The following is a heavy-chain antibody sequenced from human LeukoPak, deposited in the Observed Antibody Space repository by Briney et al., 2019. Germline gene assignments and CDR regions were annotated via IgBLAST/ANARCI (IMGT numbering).Heavy chain of an antibody. CDR2: IYYSGST. V-gene: IGHV4-59*01. J-gene: IGHJ3*02. CDR3: ASARLGSGLEGAFDI. CDR1: GGSISSYF. D-gene: IGHD6-25*01. Sequence: SETLSLTCTVSGGSISSYFWSWIRQPPGKGLEWIGYIYYSGSTNYNPSLKSRATISVDTSKNQFSLKLSSVTAADTAVYYCASARLGSGLEGAFDIWGQGTMVTVSS.